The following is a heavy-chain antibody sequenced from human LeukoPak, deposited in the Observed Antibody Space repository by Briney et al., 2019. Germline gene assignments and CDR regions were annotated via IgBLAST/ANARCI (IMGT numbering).Heavy chain of an antibody. CDR1: GGSNISASSYY. CDR2: IYYSGST. V-gene: IGHV4-39*01. D-gene: IGHD3-16*01. J-gene: IGHJ4*02. CDR3: ARHKNGHDDYLWGRYPYSPLYN. Sequence: SETLSLTCTISGGSNISASSYYWAWIRQPPGKGLEWIASIYYSGSTYYNPSLKSRVTISVDTSKNRFSLNLSSVTATDTAVYFGARHKNGHDDYLWGRYPYSPLYNWGQGTLVTVSS.